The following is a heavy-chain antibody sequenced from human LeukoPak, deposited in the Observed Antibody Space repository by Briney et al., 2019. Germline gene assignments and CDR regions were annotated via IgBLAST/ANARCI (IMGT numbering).Heavy chain of an antibody. J-gene: IGHJ6*02. D-gene: IGHD3-22*01. Sequence: PGGSLRLSCAASGFTFSSYWMHWVRQAPGKGLVWVSRINSDGSSTSYADSVEGRFTISRDNAKNTLYLQMNSLRAEDTAVYYCASWYDSSGSRHPFYYYYYGMDVWGQGTTVTVSS. V-gene: IGHV3-74*01. CDR1: GFTFSSYW. CDR2: INSDGSST. CDR3: ASWYDSSGSRHPFYYYYYGMDV.